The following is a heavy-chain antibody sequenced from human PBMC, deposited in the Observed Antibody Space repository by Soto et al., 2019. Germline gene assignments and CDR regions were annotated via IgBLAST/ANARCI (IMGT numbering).Heavy chain of an antibody. Sequence: QVQLQQSGPGLVKPSQTLSLTCAISGDSVSSNSAAWNWIRQSPSRGLEWLGRTYYRSKWYNDYAVSVKSRITINPDTSKNQFSLQLNSVTPEDTAVYYCARAQTPMWDSSGYTHDLWGQGTLVTVSS. CDR2: TYYRSKWYN. J-gene: IGHJ4*02. V-gene: IGHV6-1*01. CDR3: ARAQTPMWDSSGYTHDL. D-gene: IGHD3-22*01. CDR1: GDSVSSNSAA.